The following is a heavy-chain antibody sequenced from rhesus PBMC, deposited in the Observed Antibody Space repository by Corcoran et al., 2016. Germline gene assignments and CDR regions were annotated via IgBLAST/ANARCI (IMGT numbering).Heavy chain of an antibody. D-gene: IGHD3-16*01. CDR1: GYTFTSYY. CDR3: ARDYYSYNSLDV. Sequence: QVQLVQSGAEVTKPGTSVKVSCQASGYTFTSYYINWVRQSPGKVLEWMGWIAPSNGNAVYAQKFQGRVTMTRDTSTSTAYMELNSLRSEDTAVYYCARDYYSYNSLDVWGRGVLVTVSS. CDR2: IAPSNGNA. V-gene: IGHV1-200*01. J-gene: IGHJ5-2*02.